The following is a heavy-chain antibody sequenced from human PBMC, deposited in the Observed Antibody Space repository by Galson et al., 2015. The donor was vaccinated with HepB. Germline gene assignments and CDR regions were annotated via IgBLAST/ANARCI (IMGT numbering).Heavy chain of an antibody. V-gene: IGHV3-49*03. CDR3: TRAFSITMIVVVITEEVYFDD. D-gene: IGHD3-22*01. CDR2: IRSKAYSGTT. Sequence: SLRLSCAASGFTFGDYAMSWFRQAPGKGLEWVGFIRSKAYSGTTEYAATVKGRFTISRDETKSIAYLEMNSLKTEDTAVYYCTRAFSITMIVVVITEEVYFDDWGQGTLVTVSS. J-gene: IGHJ4*02. CDR1: GFTFGDYA.